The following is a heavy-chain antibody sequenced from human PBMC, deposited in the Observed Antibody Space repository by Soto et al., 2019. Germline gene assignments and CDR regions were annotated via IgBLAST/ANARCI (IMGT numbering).Heavy chain of an antibody. D-gene: IGHD3-22*01. V-gene: IGHV3-23*01. CDR2: ISGSGGST. J-gene: IGHJ4*02. Sequence: GGSLRLSCAASGFTFSSYAMSWVRQAPGKGLKWVSAISGSGGSTYYADSVKGRFTISRDNSKNTLYLQMNSLRAEDTAVYYCAKNLGLAIVGAWDYWGQGTLVTVSS. CDR1: GFTFSSYA. CDR3: AKNLGLAIVGAWDY.